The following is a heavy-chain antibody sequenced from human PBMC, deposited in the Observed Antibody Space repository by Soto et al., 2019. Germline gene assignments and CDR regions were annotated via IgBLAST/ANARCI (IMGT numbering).Heavy chain of an antibody. CDR3: AISSGSYADYGMDV. J-gene: IGHJ6*02. V-gene: IGHV1-2*02. D-gene: IGHD1-26*01. CDR2: INSKSGGP. CDR1: GYTFTGYF. Sequence: QVQLVQSGDEVRKPGASVKVSCKASGYTFTGYFMHWVRQAPGQGLEWMGWINSKSGGPNYAQKFQGRVTMTRDTSISTAYRELSRLRSADTAVYYCAISSGSYADYGMDVWGQGTTVTVSS.